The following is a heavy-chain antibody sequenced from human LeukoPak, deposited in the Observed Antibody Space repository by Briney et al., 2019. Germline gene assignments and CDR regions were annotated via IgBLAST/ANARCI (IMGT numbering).Heavy chain of an antibody. CDR2: IYTSGST. J-gene: IGHJ4*02. Sequence: SETLSPTCTVSGGSISSYYWSWIRQPAGKGLEWIGRIYTSGSTNYNPSLKSRVTMSLDTSKNQFSLRLTSVTAADTAVYYCARESEAVAGTATHWGQGTLVTVSS. CDR3: ARESEAVAGTATH. V-gene: IGHV4-4*07. D-gene: IGHD6-19*01. CDR1: GGSISSYY.